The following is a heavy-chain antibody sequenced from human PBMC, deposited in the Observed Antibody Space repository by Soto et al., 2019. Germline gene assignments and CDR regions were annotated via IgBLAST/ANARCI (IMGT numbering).Heavy chain of an antibody. D-gene: IGHD2-15*01. CDR1: GDSISSHY. CDR3: ARHSGDPYSGYHPKDY. J-gene: IGHJ4*01. CDR2: FHYIGST. Sequence: LSLTCAVSGDSISSHYWSWIRQPPGKGPEWIGYFHYIGSTKYNPSLKSRVTISADTSKNQISLKVTSVTAADTAVYYCARHSGDPYSGYHPKDYWGQGSQVTVSS. V-gene: IGHV4-59*08.